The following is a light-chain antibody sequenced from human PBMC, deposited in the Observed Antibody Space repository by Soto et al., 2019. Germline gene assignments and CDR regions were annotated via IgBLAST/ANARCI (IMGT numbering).Light chain of an antibody. CDR1: QSVSSSY. V-gene: IGKV3-15*01. Sequence: EIVLTQSPGTLSLSPGERATLSCRASQSVSSSYLAWYQQKPGQAPRLLIYGASTRATGIPDRFSGSGSGTEFNLTISRLQSEDFAIYYCRNYNNWPPETFGQGTKVDIK. CDR3: RNYNNWPPET. J-gene: IGKJ1*01. CDR2: GAS.